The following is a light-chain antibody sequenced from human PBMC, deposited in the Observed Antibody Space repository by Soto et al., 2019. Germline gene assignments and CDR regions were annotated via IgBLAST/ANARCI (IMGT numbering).Light chain of an antibody. CDR1: QSISSW. V-gene: IGKV1-5*03. CDR2: NAS. Sequence: DIQLTQSPSTLSVSVGERVTITCRASQSISSWLAWYQQKPGQAPNLLMYNASSLETGVPSRFSGSGSGTEFTLTISSLQPDDFATYYCQQYNSYSPTFGQGTKVEIK. CDR3: QQYNSYSPT. J-gene: IGKJ1*01.